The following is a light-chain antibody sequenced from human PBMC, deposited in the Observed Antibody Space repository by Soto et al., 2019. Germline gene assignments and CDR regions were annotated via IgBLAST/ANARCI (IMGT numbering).Light chain of an antibody. CDR2: AAS. V-gene: IGKV1-39*01. J-gene: IGKJ2*01. Sequence: DIQMTHSPSSLSASLGDRVTITCPASHSISSYLNWYQQKPGNAPKLLTYAASSFQRGVPSRFSGSGSGTDFTLTIRSLQPEDFANYYCQQSYSTPYTFGQGTKLVIK. CDR3: QQSYSTPYT. CDR1: HSISSY.